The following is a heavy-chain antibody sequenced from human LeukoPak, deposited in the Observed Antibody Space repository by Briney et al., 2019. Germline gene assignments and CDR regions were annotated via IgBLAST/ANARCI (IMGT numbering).Heavy chain of an antibody. Sequence: ASVKVSCKASGYTFTSYGISWVRQAPGQGLEWMGWISAYNGNTNYAQKLQGRVTMTTDTSTSTAYMELRSLRSDDTAVYYCARYYDSSGYPTNWFDPWGQGTLVTVSS. V-gene: IGHV1-18*01. CDR2: ISAYNGNT. D-gene: IGHD3-22*01. CDR1: GYTFTSYG. J-gene: IGHJ5*02. CDR3: ARYYDSSGYPTNWFDP.